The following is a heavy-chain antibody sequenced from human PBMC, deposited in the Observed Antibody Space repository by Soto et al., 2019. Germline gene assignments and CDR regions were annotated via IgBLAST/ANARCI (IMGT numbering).Heavy chain of an antibody. CDR3: ARDLWGYCGTDCYPLDV. Sequence: ASVKVSCKASGYTFTNSGISWVRQAPGQGLEWMGWISTDNGNTNYAQHLQGRVSMTTDTSTSTAYMDLRSLRSDDTAVYYCARDLWGYCGTDCYPLDVWGQGTTVTVSS. V-gene: IGHV1-18*01. D-gene: IGHD2-21*02. CDR2: ISTDNGNT. CDR1: GYTFTNSG. J-gene: IGHJ6*02.